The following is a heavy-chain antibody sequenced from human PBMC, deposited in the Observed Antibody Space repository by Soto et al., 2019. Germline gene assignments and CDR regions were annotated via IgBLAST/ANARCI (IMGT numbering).Heavy chain of an antibody. CDR3: AREGQLLLESNY. D-gene: IGHD3-3*01. V-gene: IGHV4-61*01. CDR2: IYYSGNT. CDR1: GVSVSSGSYF. J-gene: IGHJ4*02. Sequence: QVQVQESGPGLVKPTEPLSLICTVSGVSVSSGSYFWSWLRQPPGKGLEWIAYIYYSGNTNYNPTLTSRVTISLDESKNQISLNLSSVTGADTAIYYCAREGQLLLESNYWGQGTLVTVSS.